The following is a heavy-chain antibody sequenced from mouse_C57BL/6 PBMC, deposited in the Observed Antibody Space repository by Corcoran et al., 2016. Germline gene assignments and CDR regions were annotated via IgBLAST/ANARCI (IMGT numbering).Heavy chain of an antibody. CDR2: IYPGDGDT. CDR1: GYAFSRYW. D-gene: IGHD1-1*02. Sequence: QVQLQQSGAELVKTGASVKISCKASGYAFSRYWMNWVKQRPGKGLEWIGQIYPGDGDTNYNGKFKGKATLTADKSSSTAYMQLSSLTSEDYAVYCCAIRYYYGGSYDFDFYGQGTTLTVSS. J-gene: IGHJ2*01. CDR3: AIRYYYGGSYDFDF. V-gene: IGHV1-80*01.